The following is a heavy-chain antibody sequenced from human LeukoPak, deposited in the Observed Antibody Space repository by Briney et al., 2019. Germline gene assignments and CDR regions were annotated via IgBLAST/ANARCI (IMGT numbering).Heavy chain of an antibody. CDR1: GGSISSYY. CDR2: IYYSGST. J-gene: IGHJ4*02. CDR3: ARSGSSWPFDY. Sequence: SETLSLTRTVSGGSISSYYWSWIRQPPGKGLEWIGYIYYSGSTNCNPSLKSRVTISVDTSKNQFSLKLSSVTAADTAVYYCARSGSSWPFDYWGQGTLVTVSS. V-gene: IGHV4-59*01. D-gene: IGHD6-13*01.